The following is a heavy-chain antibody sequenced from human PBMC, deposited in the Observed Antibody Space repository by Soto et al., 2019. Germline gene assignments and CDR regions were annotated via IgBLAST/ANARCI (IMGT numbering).Heavy chain of an antibody. V-gene: IGHV5-51*01. CDR3: AGSDSSGYYALRPFDI. CDR1: GYSFTSYW. CDR2: IYPGDSDT. Sequence: GESLKISCKGSGYSFTSYWIGWVRQMPGKGLEWMGIIYPGDSDTRYSPSFQGQVTIPADKSISTAYLQWSSLKASDTAMYYCAGSDSSGYYALRPFDIWGQGTMVTVSS. D-gene: IGHD3-22*01. J-gene: IGHJ3*02.